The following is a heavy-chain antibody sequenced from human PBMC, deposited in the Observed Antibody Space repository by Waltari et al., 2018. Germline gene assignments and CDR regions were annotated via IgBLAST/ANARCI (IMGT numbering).Heavy chain of an antibody. CDR3: ARHVSGPTRAAFDV. Sequence: QVQLVESGGGVVQPGRSLRLSCAASGFTFSSYGMHWVRQAPGKGLEWVAVIWYDGSNKYYADSVKGRFTISRDNSKDTLYLQMNSLRVEDTAVYFCARHVSGPTRAAFDVWGQGTMVTVSP. CDR2: IWYDGSNK. V-gene: IGHV3-33*01. CDR1: GFTFSSYG. D-gene: IGHD6-19*01. J-gene: IGHJ3*01.